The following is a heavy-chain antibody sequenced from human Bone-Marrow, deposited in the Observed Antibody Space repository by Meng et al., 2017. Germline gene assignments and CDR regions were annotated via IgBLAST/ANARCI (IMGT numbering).Heavy chain of an antibody. D-gene: IGHD6-13*01. CDR3: ATGAAAADH. V-gene: IGHV3-15*01. J-gene: IGHJ4*02. CDR1: GFRVTDAW. Sequence: EVHLVESGGGLVKPGGSLRLSCVASGFRVTDAWMSWVRQAPGKGLEWVGRINSNRDGGTTDYAAPVKGRFTISRDDSKNTLYLQMNSLITEDTGVYFCATGAAAADHWGQGTLVTVSS. CDR2: INSNRDGGTT.